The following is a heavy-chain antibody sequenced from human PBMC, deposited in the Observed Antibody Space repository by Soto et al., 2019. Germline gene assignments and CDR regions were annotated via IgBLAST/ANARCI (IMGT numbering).Heavy chain of an antibody. CDR2: ISAYNGNT. CDR1: GYTFTSYG. D-gene: IGHD2-15*01. J-gene: IGHJ4*02. Sequence: ASVKVSCKASGYTFTSYGISWVRQAPGQGLEWMGWISAYNGNTNYAQKLQGRVTMTTDTSTSTAYMELRSLRSDYTAVYYCARDADIVVVVAFDYRGQGTLVTVSS. CDR3: ARDADIVVVVAFDY. V-gene: IGHV1-18*01.